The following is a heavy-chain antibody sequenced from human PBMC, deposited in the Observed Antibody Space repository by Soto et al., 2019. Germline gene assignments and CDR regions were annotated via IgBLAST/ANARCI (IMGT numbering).Heavy chain of an antibody. V-gene: IGHV1-69*01. D-gene: IGHD1-26*01. Sequence: QVQLVQSGAEVKKPGSSVKVSCKASGGTFSSYAISWVRQAPGQGLEWMGGIIPIFGTANYAQKFQGRVTITADESTSTAYMELSSLRSEDTAVYYCARLAGGSYRRNYYFDYWGQGTLVTVSS. J-gene: IGHJ4*02. CDR2: IIPIFGTA. CDR1: GGTFSSYA. CDR3: ARLAGGSYRRNYYFDY.